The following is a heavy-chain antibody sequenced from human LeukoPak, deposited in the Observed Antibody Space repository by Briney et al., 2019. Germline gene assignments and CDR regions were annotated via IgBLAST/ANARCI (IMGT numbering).Heavy chain of an antibody. J-gene: IGHJ4*02. D-gene: IGHD2-15*01. CDR3: AREAGECSGGSCLYYFDY. Sequence: SETLSLTCTVSGGSISSSGYYWSWIRQPPGKGLEWIGYIYHRGSTSYNPSLKSRVTISVDSSKNQFSLKLSSVTAADTAVYYCAREAGECSGGSCLYYFDYWGQGTLVTVSS. V-gene: IGHV4-30-2*01. CDR1: GGSISSSGYY. CDR2: IYHRGST.